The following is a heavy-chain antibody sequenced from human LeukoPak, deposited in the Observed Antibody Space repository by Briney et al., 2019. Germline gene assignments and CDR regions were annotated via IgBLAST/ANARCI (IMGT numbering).Heavy chain of an antibody. V-gene: IGHV1-18*01. CDR1: GYTFTTYG. D-gene: IGHD6-19*01. CDR2: ISAYSTYNGNT. CDR3: ARVRTVAGHTRLGY. Sequence: ASVKVSCKASGYTFTTYGISWVRQAPGQGLEWMGWISAYSTYNGNTNYAQKFQGRVTMTTDTSASTAYMELRSLRSDDTAVYYCARVRTVAGHTRLGYWGQGTLVTVSS. J-gene: IGHJ4*02.